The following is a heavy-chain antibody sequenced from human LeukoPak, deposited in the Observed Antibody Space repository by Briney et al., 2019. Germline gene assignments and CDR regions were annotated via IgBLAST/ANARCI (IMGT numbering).Heavy chain of an antibody. V-gene: IGHV4-30-2*01. CDR2: IYHSGST. J-gene: IGHJ3*02. CDR3: ARRMIAAAGTREDHDAFDI. CDR1: GGSISSGSYY. D-gene: IGHD6-13*01. Sequence: PSETLSLTCTVSGGSISSGSYYWSWIRQPPGKGLEWIGYIYHSGSTYYNPSLKSRVTISVDTSKNQFSLKLSSVTAADTAMYYCARRMIAAAGTREDHDAFDIWGQGTMVTVSS.